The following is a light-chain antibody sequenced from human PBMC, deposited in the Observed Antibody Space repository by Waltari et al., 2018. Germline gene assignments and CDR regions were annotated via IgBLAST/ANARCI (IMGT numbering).Light chain of an antibody. V-gene: IGLV2-14*01. CDR1: SSDVGGYNY. CDR3: SSYTSSTIYV. CDR2: DVS. J-gene: IGLJ1*01. Sequence: QSALTQPASVSGSPGQSITISCTGTSSDVGGYNYVSWFQQHPGKAPKLMIDDVSNRPSGGSNRFSGSKASNTASLTISGLQPEDEADYYCSSYTSSTIYVFGTGTKVTVL.